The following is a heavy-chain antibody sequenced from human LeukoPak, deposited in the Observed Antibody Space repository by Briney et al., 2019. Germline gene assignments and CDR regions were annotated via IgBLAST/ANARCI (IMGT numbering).Heavy chain of an antibody. D-gene: IGHD3-10*01. Sequence: ASVTDSFKASGYTFTIYGISWVRQAPGQGLEWMGWISAYNGNTNYAQKLQGRATMTTDTSTSTAYMELRSLRSDDTAVCYCARDPYGSGSYYNSLFEYWGQGTLVTVSS. CDR2: ISAYNGNT. CDR1: GYTFTIYG. V-gene: IGHV1-18*04. J-gene: IGHJ4*02. CDR3: ARDPYGSGSYYNSLFEY.